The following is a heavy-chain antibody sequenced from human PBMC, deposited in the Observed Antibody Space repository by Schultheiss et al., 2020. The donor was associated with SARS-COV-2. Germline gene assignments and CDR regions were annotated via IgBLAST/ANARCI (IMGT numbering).Heavy chain of an antibody. Sequence: SETLSLTCAVYGGSFSGYYWGWIRQPPGKGLEWIGEINHSGSTNYNPSLKSRVTISVDTSKNQFSLKLSSVTAADTAVYYCARHQGDYYYGMDVWGQGTTVTVSS. CDR2: INHSGST. J-gene: IGHJ6*02. CDR3: ARHQGDYYYGMDV. D-gene: IGHD3-16*01. CDR1: GGSFSGYY. V-gene: IGHV4-34*01.